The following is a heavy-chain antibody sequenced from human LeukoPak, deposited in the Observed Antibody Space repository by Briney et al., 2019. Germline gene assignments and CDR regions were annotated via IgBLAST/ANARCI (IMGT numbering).Heavy chain of an antibody. CDR2: ISYSGST. CDR1: GGSINSYY. V-gene: IGHV4-59*01. D-gene: IGHD2/OR15-2a*01. Sequence: PSETLSLTCTVSGGSINSYYWSWIRQPPGKGPEWIGYISYSGSTNYNPSLESRVTIPVDTSKNHFSLKVTSVTAADTAVYYCARESRGRDYFNAHFDYWGQGSLVTVSS. J-gene: IGHJ4*02. CDR3: ARESRGRDYFNAHFDY.